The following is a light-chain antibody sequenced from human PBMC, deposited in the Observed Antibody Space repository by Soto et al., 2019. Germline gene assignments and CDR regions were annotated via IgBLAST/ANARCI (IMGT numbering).Light chain of an antibody. V-gene: IGKV3-20*01. CDR3: KQYET. J-gene: IGKJ1*01. CDR2: GAS. Sequence: EIVLTQSPGTLSLSPGERATLSCRASQSISSSYLAWYQQKPGQAPRRLIFGASSRTTGIPDRFSGSGSGTDFTLTISRLEPEDFATYYCKQYETFGQGTKVEF. CDR1: QSISSSY.